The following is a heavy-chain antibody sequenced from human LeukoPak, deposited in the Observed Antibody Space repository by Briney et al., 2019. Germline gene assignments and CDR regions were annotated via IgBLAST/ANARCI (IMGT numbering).Heavy chain of an antibody. D-gene: IGHD3-22*01. V-gene: IGHV3-23*01. Sequence: GGSLRLSCAASGFTFSSYAMSWVRQAPGKGLEWVSAISGSGGSTYYADSVKGRFTISRDNSKNTLYLQMNSLRVEDTAVYYCARHSDSSVYVENPIDYWGQGTLVTVSS. CDR3: ARHSDSSVYVENPIDY. J-gene: IGHJ4*02. CDR1: GFTFSSYA. CDR2: ISGSGGST.